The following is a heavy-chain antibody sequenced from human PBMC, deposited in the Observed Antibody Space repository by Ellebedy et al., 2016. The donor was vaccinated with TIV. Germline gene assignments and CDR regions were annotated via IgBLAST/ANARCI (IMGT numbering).Heavy chain of an antibody. CDR2: IYYTGST. J-gene: IGHJ6*02. Sequence: SETLSLXXAVSRGSVSTGNYYWSWIRQPPGKGLEWIGYIYYTGSTTYNPSLKSRVTIAIDTSKNQFSLNLTSVTAADTAVYFCARVSTNYYYGLDVWGQGTTVAVSS. D-gene: IGHD3-16*02. V-gene: IGHV4-61*01. CDR1: RGSVSTGNYY. CDR3: ARVSTNYYYGLDV.